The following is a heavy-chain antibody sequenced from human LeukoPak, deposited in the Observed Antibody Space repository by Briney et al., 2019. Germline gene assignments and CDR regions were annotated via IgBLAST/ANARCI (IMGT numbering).Heavy chain of an antibody. V-gene: IGHV3-23*01. CDR3: AKDPIEDYYDSSGYANWFDP. J-gene: IGHJ5*02. Sequence: GGSLRLSCAASGFTFSGYEMNWVRQAPGKGLEWVSYISSGGSTYYADSVKGRFTISRDNSKNTLYLQMNSLRAEDTAVYYCAKDPIEDYYDSSGYANWFDPWGQGTLVTVSS. D-gene: IGHD3-22*01. CDR2: ISSGGST. CDR1: GFTFSGYE.